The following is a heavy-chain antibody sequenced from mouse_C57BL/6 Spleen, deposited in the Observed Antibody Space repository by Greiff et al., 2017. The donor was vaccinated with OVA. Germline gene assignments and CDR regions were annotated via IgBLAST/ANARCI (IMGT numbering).Heavy chain of an antibody. V-gene: IGHV1-26*01. CDR2: INPNNGGT. CDR1: GYTFTDYY. Sequence: EVQLQQSGPELVKPGASVKISCKASGYTFTDYYMNWVKQSHGKSLEWIGDINPNNGGTSYNQKFKGKATLTVDKSSSTAYMELRSLTSEDSAVYYSARVTTVYFDYWGQGTTLTVAS. CDR3: ARVTTVYFDY. J-gene: IGHJ2*01. D-gene: IGHD1-1*01.